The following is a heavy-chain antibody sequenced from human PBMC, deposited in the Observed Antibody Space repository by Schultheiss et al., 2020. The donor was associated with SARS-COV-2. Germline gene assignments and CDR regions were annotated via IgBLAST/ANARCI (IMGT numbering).Heavy chain of an antibody. J-gene: IGHJ4*02. Sequence: GGSLRLSCAASGFTFSSYAMHWVRRAPGKGLEWVAVISYDGSNKYYADSVKGRFTISRDNSKNTLYLQMNSLRAEDTAVYYCARELGIWSSFDYWGQGTLVTVSS. V-gene: IGHV3-30-3*01. D-gene: IGHD7-27*01. CDR2: ISYDGSNK. CDR3: ARELGIWSSFDY. CDR1: GFTFSSYA.